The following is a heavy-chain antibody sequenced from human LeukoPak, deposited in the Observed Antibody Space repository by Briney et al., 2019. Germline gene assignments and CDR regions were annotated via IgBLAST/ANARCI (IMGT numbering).Heavy chain of an antibody. CDR3: ARRGYGSGSFNRYYFDY. D-gene: IGHD3-10*01. V-gene: IGHV4-59*08. Sequence: SETLSLTCTVSGGSISSYYWSWIRQPPGKGLECLGYIYYSGSTNYNPSLKSRVTISVDTSKNQFSLKLSSVTAADTAAYYCARRGYGSGSFNRYYFDYWGQGTLVTVSS. CDR1: GGSISSYY. CDR2: IYYSGST. J-gene: IGHJ4*02.